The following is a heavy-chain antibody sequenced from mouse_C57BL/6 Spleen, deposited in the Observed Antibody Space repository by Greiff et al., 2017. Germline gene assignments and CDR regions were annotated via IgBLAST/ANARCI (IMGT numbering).Heavy chain of an antibody. Sequence: VQLQQPGAELVRPGSSVKLSCKASGYTFTSSWMHWVKQRPIQGLEWIGNIDPSDSETNYNQKFKDKATLTVDKSSSTAYMQLSSLTSEDSAVYYCARRDYSKDWFAYWGQGTLVTVSA. V-gene: IGHV1-52*01. CDR3: ARRDYSKDWFAY. CDR1: GYTFTSSW. J-gene: IGHJ3*01. CDR2: IDPSDSET. D-gene: IGHD2-5*01.